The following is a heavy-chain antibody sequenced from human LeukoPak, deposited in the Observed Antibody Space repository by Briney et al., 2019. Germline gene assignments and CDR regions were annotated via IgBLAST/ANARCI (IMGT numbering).Heavy chain of an antibody. D-gene: IGHD5-12*01. J-gene: IGHJ5*02. Sequence: GESLKISCKASANIFTTYWIGWVRQMPGKGLEWMGIIYPEDSDTKYSPSCQGQVTISVDKSITTAYLQWHSLKPSDTAMYYCAALRTAYDPVDPWGQGTLVIVSS. V-gene: IGHV5-51*01. CDR2: IYPEDSDT. CDR3: AALRTAYDPVDP. CDR1: ANIFTTYW.